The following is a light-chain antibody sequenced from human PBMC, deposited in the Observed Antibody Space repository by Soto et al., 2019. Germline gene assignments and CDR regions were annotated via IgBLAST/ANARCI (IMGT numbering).Light chain of an antibody. J-gene: IGKJ1*01. V-gene: IGKV1-5*03. CDR1: QSISSW. CDR3: QQYYSYWT. Sequence: DIQMTQYPSTLSASVGDRVIITCRASQSISSWLAWYQQKPEKAPKLLISKASNLESGVPSRFSGSGSGTVSTLTVSCLQPDDFATYYCQQYYSYWTFGQGTKVEIK. CDR2: KAS.